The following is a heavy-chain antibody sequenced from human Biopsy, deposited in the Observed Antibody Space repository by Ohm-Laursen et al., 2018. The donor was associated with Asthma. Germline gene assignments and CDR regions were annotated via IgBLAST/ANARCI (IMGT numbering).Heavy chain of an antibody. V-gene: IGHV3-21*01. CDR1: GFTFSSYS. CDR3: ARDGTGMNEAMPKDY. Sequence: SLRLSCAASGFTFSSYSTNGVRQAPGKGLEGVSSISSSSRYIYYADSVKGRFTISRDNAKNSLYLQMNSLRAEDTAVYYCARDGTGMNEAMPKDYWGQGTLVTVSS. CDR2: ISSSSRYI. J-gene: IGHJ4*02. D-gene: IGHD2-2*01.